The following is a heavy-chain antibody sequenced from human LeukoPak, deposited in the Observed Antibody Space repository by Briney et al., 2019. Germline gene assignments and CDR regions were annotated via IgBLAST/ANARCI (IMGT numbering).Heavy chain of an antibody. D-gene: IGHD1-1*01. Sequence: SVKVSRKASGGTFSSYAISWVRQAPGQGLEWMGGIIPIFGTANYAQKFQGRVTITADESTSTAYMELSSLRSEDTAVYYCARDLQLERPGNWFDPWGQGTLVTVSS. CDR2: IIPIFGTA. CDR3: ARDLQLERPGNWFDP. J-gene: IGHJ5*02. CDR1: GGTFSSYA. V-gene: IGHV1-69*13.